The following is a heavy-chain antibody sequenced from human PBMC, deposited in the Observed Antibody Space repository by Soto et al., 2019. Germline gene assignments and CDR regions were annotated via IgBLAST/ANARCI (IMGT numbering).Heavy chain of an antibody. D-gene: IGHD3-10*01. CDR3: ARTYGSGSPNYYYYGMDV. J-gene: IGHJ6*02. V-gene: IGHV1-2*02. CDR2: INPNRGGT. CDR1: GYTFTGYY. Sequence: ASVKVSCKASGYTFTGYYMHWVRQAPGQGLEWMGWINPNRGGTNYAQKFQGRVTMTRDTSISTAYMELSRLRSDDTAVYYCARTYGSGSPNYYYYGMDVWGQGTTVTVSS.